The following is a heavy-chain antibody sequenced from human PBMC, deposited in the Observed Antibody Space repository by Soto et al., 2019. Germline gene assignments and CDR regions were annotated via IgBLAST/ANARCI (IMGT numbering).Heavy chain of an antibody. CDR2: IYYSGST. V-gene: IGHV4-39*01. J-gene: IGHJ4*02. D-gene: IGHD2-2*01. CDR1: GGSISSSSYY. Sequence: QLQLQESGPGLVKPSETLSLTCTVSGGSISSSSYYWGWIRQPPGKGLEGIGSIYYSGSTYYNPSLKSRVTISVDTSKNQFSLKLSSVTAADTAVYYCARTYCSSTSCYAELFDYWGQGTLVTVSS. CDR3: ARTYCSSTSCYAELFDY.